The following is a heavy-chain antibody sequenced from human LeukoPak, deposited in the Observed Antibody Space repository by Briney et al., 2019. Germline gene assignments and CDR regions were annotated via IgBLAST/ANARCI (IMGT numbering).Heavy chain of an antibody. CDR1: GFTFSSYG. Sequence: PGGSLRLSCAASGFTFSSYGMSWVRQAPGKGLEWVSAISGSGGSTYYADSVKGRFTISRDNSKNTLYLQMNSLRAEDTAVYYCARDSEDYGDYPRGAFDIWGQGTMVTVSS. CDR2: ISGSGGST. D-gene: IGHD4-17*01. J-gene: IGHJ3*02. CDR3: ARDSEDYGDYPRGAFDI. V-gene: IGHV3-23*01.